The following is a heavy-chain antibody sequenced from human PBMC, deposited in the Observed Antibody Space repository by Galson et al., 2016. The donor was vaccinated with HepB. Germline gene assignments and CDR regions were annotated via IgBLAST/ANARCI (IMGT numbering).Heavy chain of an antibody. CDR1: GGSFSDYY. V-gene: IGHV4-34*01. Sequence: SETLSLTCGVSGGSFSDYYWSWIRQSPGKGLEWIGEINHRGRTKYNPSLKSRVSISVDASKKNFSLKVNSVTAADTAVYYCARVFIVAPGTSTVVVSDRFWFFDYWGPGTPVIVSS. D-gene: IGHD6-13*01. CDR2: INHRGRT. CDR3: ARVFIVAPGTSTVVVSDRFWFFDY. J-gene: IGHJ4*02.